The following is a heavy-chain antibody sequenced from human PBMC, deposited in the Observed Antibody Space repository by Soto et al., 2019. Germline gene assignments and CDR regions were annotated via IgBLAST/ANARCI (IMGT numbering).Heavy chain of an antibody. J-gene: IGHJ4*02. D-gene: IGHD3-10*01. CDR2: IDPKNGGT. CDR1: GYSISAYY. V-gene: IGHV1-2*02. CDR3: GRDDYGIFPY. Sequence: ASVKVSCKASGYSISAYYIRWVRQAPGQGLEWMGWIDPKNGGTVSAQKFQGRLTMTRDTSISTVYMDLSGLTSDDTALYYCGRDDYGIFPYWGQGSLVTVSS.